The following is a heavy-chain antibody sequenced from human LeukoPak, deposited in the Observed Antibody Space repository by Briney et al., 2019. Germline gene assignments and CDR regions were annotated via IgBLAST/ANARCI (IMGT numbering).Heavy chain of an antibody. J-gene: IGHJ4*02. CDR2: ISYDGSNK. V-gene: IGHV3-30*03. Sequence: GGSLRLSCAASGFSFRTYGMHWVRQAPGKGLEWVAVISYDGSNKYYADSVKGRFTISRDNSKNTLYLQMNSLRAEDTAVYYCAREGRQWLVSDYWGQGTLVTVSS. CDR1: GFSFRTYG. D-gene: IGHD6-19*01. CDR3: AREGRQWLVSDY.